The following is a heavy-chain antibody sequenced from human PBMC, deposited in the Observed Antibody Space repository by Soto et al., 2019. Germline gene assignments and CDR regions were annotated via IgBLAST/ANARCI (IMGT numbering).Heavy chain of an antibody. CDR1: GFTFSNYD. CDR3: AKDRRGVMDV. D-gene: IGHD3-10*01. V-gene: IGHV3-23*01. CDR2: VSESGRST. J-gene: IGHJ6*02. Sequence: EVQLLESGGGLVQPGGSLRLSCAASGFTFSNYDMSWVRQAPEKGLEWVSAVSESGRSTYYADSVKGRFTISRDNAKNTLNLQMNSLRAEDTAVYFCAKDRRGVMDVWGQGTTGTVSS.